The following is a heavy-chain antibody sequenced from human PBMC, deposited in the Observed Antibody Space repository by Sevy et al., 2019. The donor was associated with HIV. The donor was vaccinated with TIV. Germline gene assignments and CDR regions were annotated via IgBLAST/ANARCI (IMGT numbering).Heavy chain of an antibody. CDR3: TNDTIMVRRVIRHI. Sequence: GGSLRLSCAASGLTFRSYDMFWVRQAPGKGLEWVAVIWYDGSNKQYADSVKGRFTISRDNSKNTLYLQMNNLRDEDTAMYYCTNDTIMVRRVIRHIWGQGTMVTVSS. D-gene: IGHD3-10*01. V-gene: IGHV3-33*06. CDR2: IWYDGSNK. CDR1: GLTFRSYD. J-gene: IGHJ3*02.